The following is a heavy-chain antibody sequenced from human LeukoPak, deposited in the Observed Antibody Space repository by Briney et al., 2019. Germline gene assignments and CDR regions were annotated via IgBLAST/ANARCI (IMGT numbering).Heavy chain of an antibody. V-gene: IGHV3-48*04. CDR3: ARDPQFRPYYYYYMDV. CDR2: ISSSSSTI. D-gene: IGHD5-24*01. Sequence: GGSLRLSCAASGFTFSSYSMNWVRQAPGKGLEWVSYISSSSSTIYYADSVKGRFTISRDNAKNSLYLQMNSLRAEDTAVYYCARDPQFRPYYYYYMDVWGKGTTVTVSS. J-gene: IGHJ6*03. CDR1: GFTFSSYS.